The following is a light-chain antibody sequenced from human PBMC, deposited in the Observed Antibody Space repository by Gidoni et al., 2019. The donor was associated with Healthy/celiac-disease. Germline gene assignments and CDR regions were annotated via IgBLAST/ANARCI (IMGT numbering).Light chain of an antibody. CDR1: QRVLYSSNKKNS. CDR2: WAS. Sequence: DIVMTQSQDSLAVSLGERATINCKSSQRVLYSSNKKNSLTWYQQKPGQPPKLLIYWASTRESGVPDRFSGSGSVPDFTLTISSLQAEDVAVYYCQQYYSTPYTFGQGTRLEIK. V-gene: IGKV4-1*01. J-gene: IGKJ2*01. CDR3: QQYYSTPYT.